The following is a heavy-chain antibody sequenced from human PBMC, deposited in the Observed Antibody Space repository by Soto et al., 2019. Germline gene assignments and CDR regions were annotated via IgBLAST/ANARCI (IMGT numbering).Heavy chain of an antibody. J-gene: IGHJ6*03. CDR2: IKQDGSEK. D-gene: IGHD3-16*01. CDR3: ARVGGRHYYYYYYMDV. Sequence: GGSLRLSCAASGFTFSSYWMSWVRQAPGKGLEWVANIKQDGSEKYYVDSVKGRFTISRDNAKNSLYLQMNSLRAEDTAVYYCARVGGRHYYYYYYMDVWGKGTTVTVSS. V-gene: IGHV3-7*01. CDR1: GFTFSSYW.